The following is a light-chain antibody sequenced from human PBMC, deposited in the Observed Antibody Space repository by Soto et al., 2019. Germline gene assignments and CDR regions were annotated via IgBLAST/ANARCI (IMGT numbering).Light chain of an antibody. Sequence: QSALTQPASVSGSPGQSITISCTGTSSDVGGYNYVSWYQQHPGKAPKLMIYDVSNRPSGVSNRFSGSKSGTTASLTISGLQAEDEADYYCSSYTSSSTRVFGTGTKLPS. V-gene: IGLV2-14*01. CDR1: SSDVGGYNY. CDR3: SSYTSSSTRV. J-gene: IGLJ1*01. CDR2: DVS.